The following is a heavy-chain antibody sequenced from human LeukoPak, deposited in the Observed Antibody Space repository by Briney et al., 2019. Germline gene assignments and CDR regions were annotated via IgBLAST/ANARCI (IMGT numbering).Heavy chain of an antibody. Sequence: GGSLRLSCAASGFTFSDYYMSWIRQAPGKGLEWVSYISSTGSTIYYADSVKGRFTISRDNAKNSLYLQMNSLRAEDTAVYYCARDRGTGIAAAGIKDYWGQGTLVTVSS. CDR3: ARDRGTGIAAAGIKDY. V-gene: IGHV3-11*04. D-gene: IGHD6-13*01. CDR1: GFTFSDYY. CDR2: ISSTGSTI. J-gene: IGHJ4*02.